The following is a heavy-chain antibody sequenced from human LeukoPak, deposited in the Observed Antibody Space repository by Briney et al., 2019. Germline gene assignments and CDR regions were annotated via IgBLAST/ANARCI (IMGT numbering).Heavy chain of an antibody. D-gene: IGHD5-24*01. J-gene: IGHJ4*02. CDR2: INRDGRSA. CDR3: VRDVWGDRDGFFDF. V-gene: IGHV3-74*01. CDR1: GFTFSSYW. Sequence: GGSLRLSCEASGFTFSSYWMHWVRQGPGKGLVWVSRINRDGRSASYGEPVTGRFTMSRDNAKNTLYLQMNSLRVEDTAVYYCVRDVWGDRDGFFDFWGQGTLVTVSS.